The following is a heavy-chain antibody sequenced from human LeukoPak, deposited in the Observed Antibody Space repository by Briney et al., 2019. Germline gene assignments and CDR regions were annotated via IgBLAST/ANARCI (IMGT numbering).Heavy chain of an antibody. CDR1: GGSISSSSYY. J-gene: IGHJ4*02. CDR3: AGGQNYDFWSGYYYY. D-gene: IGHD3-3*01. Sequence: NPSETLSLTCTVSGGSISSSSYYWGWIRQPPGKGLEWIGSIYYSGSTYYNPSLKSRVTISVDTSKNQFSLKLSSVTAADTAVYYCAGGQNYDFWSGYYYYWGQGTLVTVSS. CDR2: IYYSGST. V-gene: IGHV4-39*07.